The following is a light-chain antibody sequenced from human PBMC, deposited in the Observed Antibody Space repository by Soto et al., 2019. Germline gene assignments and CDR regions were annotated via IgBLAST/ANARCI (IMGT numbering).Light chain of an antibody. CDR3: QQRSNRPT. CDR2: GAS. J-gene: IGKJ1*01. CDR1: QSVSSSY. Sequence: EIVLTQSPGTLSLSPGERATLSCRASQSVSSSYLAWYQQKPGQAPRLLIYGASSRATGIPDRFSGSGSGTDFTLTISRLEPEDFAVYYCQQRSNRPTFGQGTKVEIK. V-gene: IGKV3D-20*02.